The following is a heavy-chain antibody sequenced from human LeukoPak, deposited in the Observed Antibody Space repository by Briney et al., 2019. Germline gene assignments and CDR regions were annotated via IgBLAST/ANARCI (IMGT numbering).Heavy chain of an antibody. CDR2: IKQDGSEK. CDR1: GFTFSNYW. Sequence: PGGSLRLSCAASGFTFSNYWMSWVRQAPGKGLEWVANIKQDGSEKYYVDYVKGRFTISRDNAKNSLYLQMNSLRAEDTAVYYCARDNSSSWYVPLYYFDYWDQGTLVTVSS. CDR3: ARDNSSSWYVPLYYFDY. J-gene: IGHJ4*02. D-gene: IGHD6-13*01. V-gene: IGHV3-7*01.